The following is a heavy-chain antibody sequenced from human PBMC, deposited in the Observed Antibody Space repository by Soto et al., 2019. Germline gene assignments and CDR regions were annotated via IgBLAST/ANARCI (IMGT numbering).Heavy chain of an antibody. CDR1: GGSLSDYF. D-gene: IGHD3-10*01. J-gene: IGHJ6*03. CDR2: INHLGSI. V-gene: IGHV4-34*01. Sequence: PSETLSLTCVVSGGSLSDYFWSWIRQPPGMALEWIGEINHLGSINYNPSLKSRVTISVDTSKNQFSLKLNSVTAADTAVYYCARESGGSGSYYNVNYMDVCGKGTTVTVSS. CDR3: ARESGGSGSYYNVNYMDV.